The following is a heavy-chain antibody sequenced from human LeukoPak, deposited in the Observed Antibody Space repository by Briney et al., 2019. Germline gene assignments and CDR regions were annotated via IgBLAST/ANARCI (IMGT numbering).Heavy chain of an antibody. V-gene: IGHV3-30*02. CDR3: AREGYYYDSSVLDY. Sequence: PGGSLRLSCQASGFVFSLYDIHWARQTPGKGLEWVATIRKDGSETFYAASLQGRFTLSRDNAENSLYLQMNSLRAEDTAVYYCAREGYYYDSSVLDYWGQGTLVTVSS. D-gene: IGHD3-22*01. CDR1: GFVFSLYD. CDR2: IRKDGSET. J-gene: IGHJ4*02.